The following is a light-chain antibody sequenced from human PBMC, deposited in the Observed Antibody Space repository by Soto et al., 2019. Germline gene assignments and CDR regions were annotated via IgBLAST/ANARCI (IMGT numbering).Light chain of an antibody. V-gene: IGLV2-14*01. CDR1: SSDVGDYNY. J-gene: IGLJ1*01. Sequence: QFVLTQPASMSGSPGQSIPISCTGTSSDVGDYNYVSWYQQYPGKAPKLVIYDVNNRPSGVSNRFSGSKSGSTASLIISGLQAEDEADYYCSSYTTINTAYVFGTGTKVTVL. CDR3: SSYTTINTAYV. CDR2: DVN.